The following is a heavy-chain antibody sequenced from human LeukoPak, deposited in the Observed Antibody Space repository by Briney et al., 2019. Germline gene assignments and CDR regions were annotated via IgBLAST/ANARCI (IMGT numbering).Heavy chain of an antibody. J-gene: IGHJ4*02. Sequence: PGGSLRLTCAASGFSITDWPLSWVRQAPGKGLEWVTAIGVRTHYAVSVKGRLTISRDGSKNSLYLKMISLTVEDADIYFCSAGHQNALEGYWGQGTLVSVAS. CDR2: IGVRT. V-gene: IGHV3-23*01. CDR3: SAGHQNALEGY. D-gene: IGHD1-1*01. CDR1: GFSITDWP.